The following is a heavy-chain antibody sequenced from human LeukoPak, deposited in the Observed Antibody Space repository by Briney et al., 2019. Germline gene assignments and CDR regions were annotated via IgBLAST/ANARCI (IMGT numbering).Heavy chain of an antibody. V-gene: IGHV4-59*01. CDR1: GGSFSGYY. J-gene: IGHJ6*02. CDR2: IYYSGST. D-gene: IGHD3-22*01. CDR3: ARAKLGSSGYYYGLELDYYYYYGMDV. Sequence: PSETLSLTCAVYGGSFSGYYWSWIRQPPGKGLEWIGYIYYSGSTDYNPSLKSRVTISVDTSKNQFSLKLSSVTAADTAVYYCARAKLGSSGYYYGLELDYYYYYGMDVWGQGTTVTVSS.